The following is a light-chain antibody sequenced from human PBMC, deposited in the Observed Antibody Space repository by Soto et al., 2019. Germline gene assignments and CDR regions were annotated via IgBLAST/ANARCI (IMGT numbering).Light chain of an antibody. J-gene: IGLJ1*01. CDR3: SSYAGSSTV. Sequence: QSVLTQPASVSGSPGQSITISCTGTSSDIGGFNYVSWYQQHPGKAPKLMIYGVSNRPSGVSNRFSGSKYGNTASLNISGLQAEDEADYYCSSYAGSSTVFGTGTKVTVL. CDR2: GVS. CDR1: SSDIGGFNY. V-gene: IGLV2-14*01.